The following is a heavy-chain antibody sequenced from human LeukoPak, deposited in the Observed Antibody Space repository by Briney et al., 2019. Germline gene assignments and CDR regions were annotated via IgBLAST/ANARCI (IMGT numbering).Heavy chain of an antibody. CDR1: GYTFTSYG. CDR3: ARDRRSPYSSGWTSDY. CDR2: ISAYNGNT. V-gene: IGHV1-18*01. Sequence: ASVTVSCKASGYTFTSYGISWVRQAPGQGLEWMGWISAYNGNTNYAQKLQGRVTMTTDTSTSTAYMELRSLRSDDTAVYYCARDRRSPYSSGWTSDYWGQGTLVTVSS. D-gene: IGHD6-19*01. J-gene: IGHJ4*02.